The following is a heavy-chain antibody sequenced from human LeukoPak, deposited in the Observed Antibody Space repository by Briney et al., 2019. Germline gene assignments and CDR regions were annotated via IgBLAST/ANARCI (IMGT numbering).Heavy chain of an antibody. D-gene: IGHD5-18*01. CDR3: ASSDTAIVTTLDY. CDR1: GGSISSYY. J-gene: IGHJ4*02. CDR2: IYYSGST. Sequence: SETLSLTCTVSGGSISSYYWGWIRQPPGKGLEWIGSIYYSGSTYYNPSLKSRVTISVDTSKNQFSLKLSSVTAADTAVYYCASSDTAIVTTLDYWGQRTLVTVSS. V-gene: IGHV4-39*07.